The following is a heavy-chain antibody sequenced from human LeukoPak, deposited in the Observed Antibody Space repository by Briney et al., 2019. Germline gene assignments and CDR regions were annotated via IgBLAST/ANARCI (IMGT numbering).Heavy chain of an antibody. J-gene: IGHJ4*02. D-gene: IGHD3-10*01. CDR3: AVVSRSFGDFDY. CDR1: GGSISSYY. Sequence: SETLYLTCTVSGGSISSYYWNWIRQPPGKGLEWIGSIYYSGSTYYNPSLKSRVTISVDTSKNQFSLKLSSVTAADTAVYYCAVVSRSFGDFDYWGQGTLVTVSS. V-gene: IGHV4-59*05. CDR2: IYYSGST.